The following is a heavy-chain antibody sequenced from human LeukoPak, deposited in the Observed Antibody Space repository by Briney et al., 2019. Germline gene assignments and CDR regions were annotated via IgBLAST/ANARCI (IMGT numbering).Heavy chain of an antibody. CDR1: GGTFSSYA. J-gene: IGHJ4*02. CDR3: ARGPTLNWGSFDY. CDR2: TIPIFGTA. V-gene: IGHV1-69*13. D-gene: IGHD7-27*01. Sequence: ASVKVSCKASGGTFSSYAISWVRQAPGQGLEWMGGTIPIFGTANYAQKFQGRVTITADESTSTAYMELSSLRSEDTAVYYCARGPTLNWGSFDYWGQGTLVTVSS.